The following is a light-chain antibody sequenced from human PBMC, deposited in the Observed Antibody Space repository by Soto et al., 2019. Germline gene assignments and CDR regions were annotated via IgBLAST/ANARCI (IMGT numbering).Light chain of an antibody. Sequence: DIQMTQSPSSLSASVGDRVIVTCQASQDINNNLNWYQQRQGQAPKLLIYDASNLETGVPSRFSGSGSGQDFTFTISSLQPEDIAKYYCQQHHNHPLTFGGGTKVEIK. CDR1: QDINNN. CDR3: QQHHNHPLT. CDR2: DAS. J-gene: IGKJ4*01. V-gene: IGKV1-33*01.